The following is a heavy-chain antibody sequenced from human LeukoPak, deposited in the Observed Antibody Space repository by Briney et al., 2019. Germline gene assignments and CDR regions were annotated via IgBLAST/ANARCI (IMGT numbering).Heavy chain of an antibody. V-gene: IGHV3-23*01. CDR3: ASYYDFWSGGFDY. Sequence: GGSLRLSCAASGFTFSNHWMHWVRQAPGKGLEWVSAISGSGGSTYYADSVKGRFTISRDNSKNTLYLQMNSLRAEDTAVYYCASYYDFWSGGFDYWGRGTLVTVSS. D-gene: IGHD3-3*01. CDR2: ISGSGGST. CDR1: GFTFSNHW. J-gene: IGHJ4*02.